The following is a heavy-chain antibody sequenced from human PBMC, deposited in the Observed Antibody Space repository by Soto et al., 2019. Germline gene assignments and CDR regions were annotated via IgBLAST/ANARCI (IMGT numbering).Heavy chain of an antibody. CDR1: VYSFTSCW. CDR2: ISAYNDNR. Sequence: ASVKVSCKACVYSFTSCWITWVRQAPGQGLEWMGWISAYNDNRNYAQKFQDRVIMTTDTSTSTAYMELRSLRSDDTAVYYCARENWNYDYYYGMDIWGQGTTVTVS. J-gene: IGHJ6*02. V-gene: IGHV1-18*04. CDR3: ARENWNYDYYYGMDI. D-gene: IGHD1-1*01.